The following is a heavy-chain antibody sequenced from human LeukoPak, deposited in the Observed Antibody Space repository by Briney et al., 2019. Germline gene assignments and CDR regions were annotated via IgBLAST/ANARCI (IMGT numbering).Heavy chain of an antibody. V-gene: IGHV4-4*07. CDR3: ARDPAGHGRYFDY. D-gene: IGHD1-14*01. CDR2: IHTSGTT. J-gene: IGHJ4*02. CDR1: GGSINGYF. Sequence: PSETLSLTCTVSGGSINGYFCTWLRQSARAGLECIGRIHTSGTTYYNPSFKSRVSMSVDTSNNKFSLRLNSVSAADTAVYYCARDPAGHGRYFDYWGQGALVTVSS.